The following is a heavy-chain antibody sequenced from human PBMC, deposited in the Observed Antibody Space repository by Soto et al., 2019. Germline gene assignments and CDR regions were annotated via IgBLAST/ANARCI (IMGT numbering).Heavy chain of an antibody. CDR2: VIPVLRKS. V-gene: IGHV1-69*02. CDR1: GGALYTYT. J-gene: IGHJ3*02. D-gene: IGHD3-16*01. CDR3: ARMGPYDAVDM. Sequence: QVQLVQSGAELKKPGSSVKVSCKTSGGALYTYTITWVRQAPGQGLKWMGRVIPVLRKSDYAQKFLGRVTITADTSTNTAYMELSSLRPDDTAVYFCARMGPYDAVDMWGQGTTVTVSS.